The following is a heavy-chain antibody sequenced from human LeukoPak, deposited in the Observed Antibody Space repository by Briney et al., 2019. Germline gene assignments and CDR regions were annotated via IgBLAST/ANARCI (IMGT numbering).Heavy chain of an antibody. D-gene: IGHD6-19*01. CDR1: GYTFTSYG. CDR2: INPNSGGT. V-gene: IGHV1-2*02. J-gene: IGHJ4*02. CDR3: ARVRSSGWSIDY. Sequence: ASVKVSCKASGYTFTSYGISWVRQAPGQGLEWMGWINPNSGGTNYAQKFQGRFTMTRDTSISTAYMELSRLRSDDTAVYYCARVRSSGWSIDYWGQGTLVTVSS.